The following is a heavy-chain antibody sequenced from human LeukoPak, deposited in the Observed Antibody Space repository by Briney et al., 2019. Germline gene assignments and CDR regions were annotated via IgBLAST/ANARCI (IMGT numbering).Heavy chain of an antibody. Sequence: GESLKISCKGSGYSFTSYWIGRVRQMPGKGLEWMGIIYPGDSDTRYSPSFQGQVTISADKSISTAYLQWSSLKASDTAMYYCARITITFGGVIAHYYFDYWGQGTLVTVSS. CDR1: GYSFTSYW. CDR3: ARITITFGGVIAHYYFDY. D-gene: IGHD3-16*02. V-gene: IGHV5-51*01. J-gene: IGHJ4*02. CDR2: IYPGDSDT.